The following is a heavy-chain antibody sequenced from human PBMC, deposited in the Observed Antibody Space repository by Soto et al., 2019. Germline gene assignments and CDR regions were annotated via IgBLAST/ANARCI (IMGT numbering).Heavy chain of an antibody. V-gene: IGHV3-48*01. CDR1: GFTFSSYS. CDR3: ARGWAALDY. J-gene: IGHJ4*02. Sequence: GSLRLSCAASGFTFSSYSMNWVRQAPGKGLEWVSYISSSSSTIYYADSVKGRFTISRDNAKNSLYLQMNSLRAEDTAVYFCARGWAALDYWGQGSLVTVSS. D-gene: IGHD2-15*01. CDR2: ISSSSSTI.